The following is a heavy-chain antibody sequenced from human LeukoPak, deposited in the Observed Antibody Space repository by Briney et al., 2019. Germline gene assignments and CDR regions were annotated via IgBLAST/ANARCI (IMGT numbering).Heavy chain of an antibody. Sequence: GGSLRLSCAASGFSFINYGMYWVRQAPGKGLEWVASISHDGSNYYYADSVKGRFTISRDNSRNTLYLQMNSLKVEDTAVFYCTKAAAGSGDYGMDVWGQGTTVTV. CDR2: ISHDGSNY. J-gene: IGHJ6*02. D-gene: IGHD3-10*01. CDR1: GFSFINYG. CDR3: TKAAAGSGDYGMDV. V-gene: IGHV3-30*18.